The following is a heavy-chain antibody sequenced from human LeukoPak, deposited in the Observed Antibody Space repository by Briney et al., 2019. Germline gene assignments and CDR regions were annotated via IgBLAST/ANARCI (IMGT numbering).Heavy chain of an antibody. J-gene: IGHJ5*02. CDR1: GGSISSGDYY. CDR2: IYYSGST. Sequence: SETLSLTCTVSGGSISSGDYYWSWIRQPPGKGLEWIGYIYYSGSTYYNPSLKSRVTISVDTSKNQFSLKLSSVTAADTAVYYCARAGRYCSSTSCYTNWFDPWGQGTLVTVSS. CDR3: ARAGRYCSSTSCYTNWFDP. D-gene: IGHD2-2*02. V-gene: IGHV4-30-4*01.